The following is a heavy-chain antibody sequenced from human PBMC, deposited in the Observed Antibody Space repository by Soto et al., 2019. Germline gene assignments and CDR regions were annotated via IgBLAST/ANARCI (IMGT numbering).Heavy chain of an antibody. V-gene: IGHV4-39*01. CDR2: IYYSGST. CDR3: ARHTALPQHFDY. Sequence: SETLSLTCTVSGGSISSSSYYWGWIRQPPGKGLEWIGSIYYSGSTYYNPSLKSRVTISVDTSKNQFSLKLSSVTAADTAVYYCARHTALPQHFDYWGQGTLDTVSS. J-gene: IGHJ4*02. CDR1: GGSISSSSYY.